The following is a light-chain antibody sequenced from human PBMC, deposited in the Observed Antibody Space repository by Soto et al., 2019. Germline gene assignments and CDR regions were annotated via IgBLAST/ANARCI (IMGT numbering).Light chain of an antibody. CDR3: SSYTSSSTLWV. Sequence: QSVLTQPASVSGSPGQSITISCTGTSSDVGGYNYVSWYQQHQGKAPKLMIYDVSNRPSGVSNRFSGSKSGNTASLTISGLQAEDEADYYCSSYTSSSTLWVFGGGTKVTVL. CDR1: SSDVGGYNY. J-gene: IGLJ3*02. CDR2: DVS. V-gene: IGLV2-14*01.